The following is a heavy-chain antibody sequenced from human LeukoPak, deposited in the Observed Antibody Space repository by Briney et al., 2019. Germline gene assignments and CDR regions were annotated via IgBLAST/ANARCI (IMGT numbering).Heavy chain of an antibody. Sequence: RPSETLSLTCAVSGYSISSGYYWGWIRQPPGKGLEWIGSIHHSGSTYYNPSLKSRVTISVDTSKNQFSLKLSSVTAADTAVYYCARVVFGVVITSNWFDPWGQGTLVTVSS. CDR2: IHHSGST. J-gene: IGHJ5*02. CDR3: ARVVFGVVITSNWFDP. CDR1: GYSISSGYY. V-gene: IGHV4-38-2*01. D-gene: IGHD3-3*01.